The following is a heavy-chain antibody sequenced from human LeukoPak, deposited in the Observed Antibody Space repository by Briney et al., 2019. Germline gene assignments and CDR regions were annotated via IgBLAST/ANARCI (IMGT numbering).Heavy chain of an antibody. J-gene: IGHJ6*03. CDR1: GFTFSSYG. CDR2: IRYDGSNK. V-gene: IGHV3-30*02. Sequence: GGSLRLSCAASGFTFSSYGMHWVRQAPGKGLEWVAFIRYDGSNKYYADSVKGRFTISRDNSKNTLYLQMNSLRAEDTAVYYCAKDFYDMNIPAAIDYYYYMDVWGKGTMVTVSS. CDR3: AKDFYDMNIPAAIDYYYYMDV. D-gene: IGHD2-2*01.